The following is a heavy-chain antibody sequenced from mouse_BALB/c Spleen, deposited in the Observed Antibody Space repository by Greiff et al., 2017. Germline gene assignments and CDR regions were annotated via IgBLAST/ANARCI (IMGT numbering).Heavy chain of an antibody. J-gene: IGHJ2*01. CDR2: ILPGSGST. V-gene: IGHV1-9*01. Sequence: VQLQQSGAELMKPGASVKISCKATGYTFSSYWIEWVKQRPGHGLEWIGEILPGSGSTNYNEKFKGKATFTADTSSNTAYMQLSSLTSEDSAVYYCARDRYDEGADYWGQGTTLTVSS. D-gene: IGHD2-14*01. CDR3: ARDRYDEGADY. CDR1: GYTFSSYW.